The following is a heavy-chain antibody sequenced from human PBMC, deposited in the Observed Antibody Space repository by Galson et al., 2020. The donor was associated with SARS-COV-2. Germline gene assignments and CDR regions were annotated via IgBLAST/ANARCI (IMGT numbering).Heavy chain of an antibody. J-gene: IGHJ4*02. V-gene: IGHV3-9*01. CDR3: AKDGTIGGYYDSSGYYGY. D-gene: IGHD3-22*01. CDR2: ISWNRGSI. Sequence: SLKISCAASGITIDDYAMHWVRAAPGKGLEWVSGISWNRGSIGYADSVKGRFTISRDNAKNSLYLQMNSLRAEDTALYYCAKDGTIGGYYDSSGYYGYWGQGTLVTVSS. CDR1: GITIDDYA.